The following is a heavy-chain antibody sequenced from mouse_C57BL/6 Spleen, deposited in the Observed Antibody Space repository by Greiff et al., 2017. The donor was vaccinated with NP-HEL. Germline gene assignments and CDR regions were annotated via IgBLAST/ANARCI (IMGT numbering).Heavy chain of an antibody. CDR2: ISSGGDYI. CDR1: GFTFSSYA. CDR3: TRVDYSNYGFDY. D-gene: IGHD2-5*01. J-gene: IGHJ2*01. V-gene: IGHV5-9-1*02. Sequence: EVMLVESGEGLVKPGGSLKLSCAASGFTFSSYAMSWVRQTPEKRLEWVAYISSGGDYIYYADTVKGRFTISRDNARNTLYLQMSSLKSEDTAMYYCTRVDYSNYGFDYWGQGTTLTVSS.